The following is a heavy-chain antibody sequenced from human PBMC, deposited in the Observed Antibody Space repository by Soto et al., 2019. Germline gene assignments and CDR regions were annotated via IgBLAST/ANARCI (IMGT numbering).Heavy chain of an antibody. V-gene: IGHV4-34*01. Sequence: QVQLQQWGAGLLKPSETLSLTCAVYGGSFSGYYWSWIRQPPGKGLEWIGEINHSGSTNYNPSLKSRVTLSVDTSTNQFSLQLSSVTAADTAVYYCARTLHPLTVRGTNWFDPWGQGTLVTVSS. CDR1: GGSFSGYY. D-gene: IGHD3-10*01. CDR3: ARTLHPLTVRGTNWFDP. CDR2: INHSGST. J-gene: IGHJ5*02.